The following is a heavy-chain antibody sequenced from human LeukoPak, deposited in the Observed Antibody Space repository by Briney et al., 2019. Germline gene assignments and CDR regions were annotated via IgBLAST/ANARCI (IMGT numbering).Heavy chain of an antibody. CDR3: ARGDGWFGELSNFDY. CDR1: GFTFSASN. J-gene: IGHJ4*02. V-gene: IGHV3-48*02. Sequence: GGSLRLSCAASGFTFSASNMNWVRQAPEKGLEWVSSISSGSSAIYYADSVRGRFTISRGNAKKSLYLQMNSLRDEDTAVYYCARGDGWFGELSNFDYWGQGTLVTVSS. CDR2: ISSGSSAI. D-gene: IGHD3-10*01.